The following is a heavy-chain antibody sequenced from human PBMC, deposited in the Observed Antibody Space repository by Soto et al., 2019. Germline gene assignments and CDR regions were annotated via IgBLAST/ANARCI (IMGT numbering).Heavy chain of an antibody. Sequence: QVQLQESGPGLVKPSEPLSLTCSVSGGSILSHYWSWIRQPPGKGLEWIGYIHYSGSTDYNPSLKSRLTISVDTSTDKFSLKLISVPDADKSVYYCGIGGWSLDYWCQGTLVAVS. J-gene: IGHJ4*02. D-gene: IGHD2-15*01. CDR2: IHYSGST. CDR1: GGSILSHY. V-gene: IGHV4-59*11. CDR3: GIGGWSLDY.